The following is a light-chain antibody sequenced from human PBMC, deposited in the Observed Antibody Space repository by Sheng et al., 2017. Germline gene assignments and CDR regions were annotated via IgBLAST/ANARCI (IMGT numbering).Light chain of an antibody. CDR3: QAWDTSTYVV. CDR1: SSNIGSNY. J-gene: IGLJ2*01. V-gene: IGLV1-47*01. CDR2: RNN. Sequence: QSVLTQPPSASGTPGQRVTISCSGSSSNIGSNYVYWYQQLPGTAPKLLIYRNNQRPSGVPDRFSGSKSGTSASLAISGLRSEDEADYYCQAWDTSTYVVFGGGTKLTVL.